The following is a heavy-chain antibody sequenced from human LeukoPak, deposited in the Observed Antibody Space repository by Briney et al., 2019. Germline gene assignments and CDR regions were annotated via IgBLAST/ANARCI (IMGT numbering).Heavy chain of an antibody. CDR2: ISSSGSTI. CDR3: ARVLGVEMATTFDY. J-gene: IGHJ4*02. D-gene: IGHD5-24*01. Sequence: PGGSLRLSCAASGFTFSDYHMSWIRQAPGKGLEWVSYISSSGSTIYYADSVKGRFTISRDNAKNSLYLQMNSLRAEDTVVYYCARVLGVEMATTFDYWGQGTLVTVSS. V-gene: IGHV3-11*01. CDR1: GFTFSDYH.